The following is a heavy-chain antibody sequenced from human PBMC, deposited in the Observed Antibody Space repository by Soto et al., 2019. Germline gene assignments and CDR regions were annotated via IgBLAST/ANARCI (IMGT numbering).Heavy chain of an antibody. V-gene: IGHV6-1*01. CDR3: ARGHETGTTSRFDP. Sequence: SQTLSLTCAISGDSVSSNSAAWNWIRQSPSRGLEWLGRTYYRSQWYNHYAVSVKSRITINPDTSKNHFSLQLNSVTPDDTAVYYCARGHETGTTSRFDPWGQGTLVTVSS. J-gene: IGHJ5*02. CDR2: TYYRSQWYN. CDR1: GDSVSSNSAA. D-gene: IGHD1-1*01.